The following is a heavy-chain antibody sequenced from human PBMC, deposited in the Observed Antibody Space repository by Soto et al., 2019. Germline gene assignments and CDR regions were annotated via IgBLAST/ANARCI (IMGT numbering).Heavy chain of an antibody. CDR2: IYHSGST. J-gene: IGHJ4*02. D-gene: IGHD6-6*01. CDR3: ARSIAARTPDGFDY. V-gene: IGHV4-4*02. CDR1: GGSISSSNW. Sequence: SETLSLTCAVSGGSISSSNWWIWVRQPPGKGLEWIGEIYHSGSTNYNPSLKSRVTISADKSKNQFSLKLSSVTAADTAVYYCARSIAARTPDGFDYWGQGTQVTVSS.